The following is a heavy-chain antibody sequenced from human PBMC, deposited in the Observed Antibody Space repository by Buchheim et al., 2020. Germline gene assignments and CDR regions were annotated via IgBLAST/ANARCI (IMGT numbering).Heavy chain of an antibody. CDR1: GFTFSSYS. Sequence: EVQLVESGGGLVQPGGSLRLSCAAAGFTFSSYSMNWVRQAPGKGLEWVSYISSSSSTIYYADPVKGRFTISRDNAKNSLYLQMNSLRAEDTAVYYCARGPTWRLELVQYYFDYWGQGTL. CDR2: ISSSSSTI. J-gene: IGHJ4*02. CDR3: ARGPTWRLELVQYYFDY. V-gene: IGHV3-48*01. D-gene: IGHD1-7*01.